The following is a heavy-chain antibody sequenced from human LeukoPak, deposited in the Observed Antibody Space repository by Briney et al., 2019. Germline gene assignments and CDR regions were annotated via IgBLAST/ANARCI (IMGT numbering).Heavy chain of an antibody. CDR3: ARGGTGYYMDV. D-gene: IGHD1-26*01. CDR2: INPNSGGT. J-gene: IGHJ6*03. V-gene: IGHV1-2*02. Sequence: ASVKVSCKASGYTFTSYDINWVRQATGQGLEWMGWINPNSGGTKYAQKFQGRVTLTRDTSINTAYMDLSRLRSDDTAVYYCARGGTGYYMDVWGKGTTVTVSS. CDR1: GYTFTSYD.